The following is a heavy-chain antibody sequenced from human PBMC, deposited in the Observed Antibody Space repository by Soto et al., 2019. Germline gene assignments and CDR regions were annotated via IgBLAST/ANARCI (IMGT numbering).Heavy chain of an antibody. J-gene: IGHJ4*02. D-gene: IGHD3-10*01. V-gene: IGHV3-23*01. CDR3: AKCGDYFGSATYSYCES. CDR1: GFTFSSYA. CDR2: ISGNNEIT. Sequence: EVQLLESGGGLVQPGGSLRLSCAASGFTFSSYAMSWVRQAPGKGLEWVSAISGNNEITNYADSVKGRITISRDNSKNTLFLEMNRLRAADTAVYYCAKCGDYFGSATYSYCESWGQGYLVTVSS.